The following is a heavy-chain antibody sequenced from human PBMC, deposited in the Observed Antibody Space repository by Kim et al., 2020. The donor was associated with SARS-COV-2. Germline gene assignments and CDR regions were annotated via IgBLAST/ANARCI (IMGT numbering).Heavy chain of an antibody. Sequence: GGSLRLSCAASGFTFSSYSMNWVRQAPGKGLEWVSSISSSSSYIYYADSVKGRFTISRDNAKNSLYLQMNSLRAEDTAVYYCAREGGGKRITIFGVVITYYGMDVWGQGTTVTVSS. J-gene: IGHJ6*02. CDR3: AREGGGKRITIFGVVITYYGMDV. V-gene: IGHV3-21*01. CDR2: ISSSSSYI. CDR1: GFTFSSYS. D-gene: IGHD3-3*01.